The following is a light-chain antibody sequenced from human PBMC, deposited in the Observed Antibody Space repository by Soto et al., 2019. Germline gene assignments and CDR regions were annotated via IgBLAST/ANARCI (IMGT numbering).Light chain of an antibody. CDR2: DAS. V-gene: IGKV1-5*01. Sequence: DIQMTQSPSTLSASVGDRVTITCRASQSISSWLSWYQQKPGKAPKLLIYDASSLQSGVPSRFSGSGSGTEFTPTISGLQPDDFATYYCQHYNTYSTWTFGQGT. CDR1: QSISSW. CDR3: QHYNTYSTWT. J-gene: IGKJ1*01.